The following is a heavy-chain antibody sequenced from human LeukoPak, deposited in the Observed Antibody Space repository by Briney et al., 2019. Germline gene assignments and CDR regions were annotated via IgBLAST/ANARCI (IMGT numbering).Heavy chain of an antibody. CDR2: IKLDGSEK. CDR3: ARAYYDSSGYYYVYFDS. J-gene: IGHJ4*02. Sequence: GGSLRLSCAASGFPFSSYWMSWVRQAPGKGLEWVANIKLDGSEKYYVDSVKGRFTISRDNAKNSLYLQMNSLRAEDTAVYYCARAYYDSSGYYYVYFDSWGQGTLVTVSS. D-gene: IGHD3-22*01. V-gene: IGHV3-7*01. CDR1: GFPFSSYW.